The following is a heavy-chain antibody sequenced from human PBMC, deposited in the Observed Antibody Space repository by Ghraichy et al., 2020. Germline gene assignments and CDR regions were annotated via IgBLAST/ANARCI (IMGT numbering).Heavy chain of an antibody. V-gene: IGHV4-4*09. CDR2: ISTSGNT. Sequence: ETLSLTCSVSGGSISNYHWTWVRQPPGKGLEWIGYISTSGNTNSNPSLGSRVTISMDTSRNQFSLKLTSVTAADTAVYFCVRRSRITTRGDGMDVWGQGTTVTVSS. CDR3: VRRSRITTRGDGMDV. J-gene: IGHJ6*02. D-gene: IGHD1-14*01. CDR1: GGSISNYH.